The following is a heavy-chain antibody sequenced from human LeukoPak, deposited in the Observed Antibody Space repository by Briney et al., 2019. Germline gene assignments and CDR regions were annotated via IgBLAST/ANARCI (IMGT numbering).Heavy chain of an antibody. CDR2: ISSSSSYI. J-gene: IGHJ4*02. D-gene: IGHD6-13*01. CDR3: ASGSPIAAAGTRIDY. CDR1: GLTFSSYS. Sequence: GGSLRLSCAASGLTFSSYSMNWVRQAPGKGLEWVSSISSSSSYIYYADSVKGRFTISRDNAKNSLYLQMNSLRAEDTAVYYCASGSPIAAAGTRIDYWGQGTLVTVSS. V-gene: IGHV3-21*01.